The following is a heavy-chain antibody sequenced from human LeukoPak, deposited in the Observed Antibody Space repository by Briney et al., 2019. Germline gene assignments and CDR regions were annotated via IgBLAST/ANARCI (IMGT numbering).Heavy chain of an antibody. CDR1: GYRFTSYW. J-gene: IGHJ4*02. CDR2: IYPGDSDT. D-gene: IGHD2-2*01. V-gene: IGHV5-51*01. Sequence: GESLKISCKGSGYRFTSYWIGWVRQMPGKGLEWMGIIYPGDSDTRYSPSFQGQVTISADKSISTAYLQWSSLKASDTAMYYCARRGYCSSTSCHSNAHFDYRGQGTLVTVSS. CDR3: ARRGYCSSTSCHSNAHFDY.